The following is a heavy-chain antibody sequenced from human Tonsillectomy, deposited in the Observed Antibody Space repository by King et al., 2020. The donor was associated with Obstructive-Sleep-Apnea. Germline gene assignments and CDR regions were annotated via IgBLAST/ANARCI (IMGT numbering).Heavy chain of an antibody. CDR1: GFTYRSYT. J-gene: IGHJ6*02. CDR2: ISYDARNK. D-gene: IGHD6-13*01. V-gene: IGHV3-30*01. CDR3: ATLEATGEVYFYYGIDV. Sequence: VQLVESGGGVVQSGRSLRLSCAASGFTYRSYTIHWVRQAPGKGLAWVAGISYDARNKYYADDVKGRLPIPRDNSKNPLFLQMNSLKAEDSVVYYCATLEATGEVYFYYGIDVWGQGTTVTVSS.